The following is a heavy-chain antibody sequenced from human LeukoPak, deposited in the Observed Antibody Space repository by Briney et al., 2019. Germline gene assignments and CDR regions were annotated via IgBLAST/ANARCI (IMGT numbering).Heavy chain of an antibody. J-gene: IGHJ4*02. CDR3: ARSRYDSSGYYGIIGN. Sequence: GGSLGLSCAASGFTFSSYSMNWVRQAPGKGLEWVSSISSSSIYKYYADSVKGRFTISRDNAKKSLYLQMNSLRAEDTAVYYCARSRYDSSGYYGIIGNWGQGTLVTVSS. V-gene: IGHV3-21*01. CDR1: GFTFSSYS. D-gene: IGHD3-22*01. CDR2: ISSSSIYK.